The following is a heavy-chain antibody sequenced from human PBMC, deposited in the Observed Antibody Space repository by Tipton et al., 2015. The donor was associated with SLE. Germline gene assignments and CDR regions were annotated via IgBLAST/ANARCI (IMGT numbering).Heavy chain of an antibody. CDR3: ARQAWGTSGGINAADY. CDR2: VYYSGST. Sequence: LRLSCTVSGGSFTTYYWSWIRQPPGKGLEWIGHVYYSGSTNYNPSLKSRVTMSVDTSKNHFSLKLNSVIAADTAVYFCARQAWGTSGGINAADYWGQGTLVTVSS. D-gene: IGHD3-16*01. J-gene: IGHJ4*02. V-gene: IGHV4-59*08. CDR1: GGSFTTYY.